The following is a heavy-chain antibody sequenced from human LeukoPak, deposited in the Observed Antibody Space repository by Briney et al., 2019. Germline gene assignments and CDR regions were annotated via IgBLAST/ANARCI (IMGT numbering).Heavy chain of an antibody. CDR1: GFTASSNY. J-gene: IGHJ4*02. V-gene: IGHV3-53*01. Sequence: PGGSLRLSSAASGFTASSNYMSWVRHAPGKGLEWVSVIYSGGDTYFADSVKGRFTISRDNSKNTLYLQMNTLRAEDTAVYYCARAAGYSGYDPFDYWGQGTLVTVSS. CDR3: ARAAGYSGYDPFDY. D-gene: IGHD5-12*01. CDR2: IYSGGDT.